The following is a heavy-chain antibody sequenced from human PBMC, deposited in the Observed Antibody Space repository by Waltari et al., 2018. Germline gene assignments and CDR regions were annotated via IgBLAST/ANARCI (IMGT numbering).Heavy chain of an antibody. CDR1: GCSLSSSSYY. CDR2: IYYSGST. J-gene: IGHJ6*02. D-gene: IGHD3-3*01. Sequence: QLQLQESRPGMVKPSETLSLTCPVSGCSLSSSSYYWGWIRQPPGKGLEWIGSIYYSGSTYYNPSLKSRVTISVDTSKNQFSLKLSSVTAADTAVYYCARLGVPRRYGMDVWGQGTTVTVSS. CDR3: ARLGVPRRYGMDV. V-gene: IGHV4-39*01.